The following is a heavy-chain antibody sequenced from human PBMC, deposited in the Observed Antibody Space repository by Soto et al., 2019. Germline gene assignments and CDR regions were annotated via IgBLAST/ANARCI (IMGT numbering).Heavy chain of an antibody. Sequence: PSETLSLTCTVSGGSISSYYWSWIRKSAGKGLEWIGRIYATGTTDYNPSLKSRVMMSVDTSKKQFSLKLRSVTAADTAVYYCVRDRTKTLRDWFDHWGQGISVTVSS. CDR3: VRDRTKTLRDWFDH. CDR2: IYATGTT. V-gene: IGHV4-4*07. D-gene: IGHD1-1*01. J-gene: IGHJ5*02. CDR1: GGSISSYY.